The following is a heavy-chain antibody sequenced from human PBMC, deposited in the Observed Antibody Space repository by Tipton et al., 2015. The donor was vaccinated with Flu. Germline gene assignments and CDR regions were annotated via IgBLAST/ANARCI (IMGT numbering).Heavy chain of an antibody. V-gene: IGHV3-23*01. CDR1: GFTFTKYA. CDR2: ISGSGGHR. CDR3: ATHHYYDDPPFDY. D-gene: IGHD3-3*01. J-gene: IGHJ4*02. Sequence: SLRLSCTASGFTFTKYAMTWVRQAPGKGLEWVSSISGSGGHRYYADSVKGRFTISRDNSKNMLCLQMNSLRVEDTAVYYCATHHYYDDPPFDYWGQGALVTVSS.